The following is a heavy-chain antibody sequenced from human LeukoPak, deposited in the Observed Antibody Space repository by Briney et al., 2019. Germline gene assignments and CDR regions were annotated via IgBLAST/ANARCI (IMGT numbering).Heavy chain of an antibody. J-gene: IGHJ3*02. CDR3: ARGGEVVPGAFDI. V-gene: IGHV4-4*02. Sequence: SETLSLTCAVPGGSISSSNWWSWVRQPPGKGLEWIGEIYHSGSTNYNPSLKSRVTISVDKSKNQFSLKLSSVTAADTAVYYCARGGEVVPGAFDIWGQGTMVTVSS. CDR1: GGSISSSNW. CDR2: IYHSGST. D-gene: IGHD2-15*01.